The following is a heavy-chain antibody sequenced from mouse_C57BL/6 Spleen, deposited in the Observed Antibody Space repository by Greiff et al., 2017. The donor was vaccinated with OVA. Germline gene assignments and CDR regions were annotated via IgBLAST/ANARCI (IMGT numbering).Heavy chain of an antibody. V-gene: IGHV5-6*01. D-gene: IGHD6-1*01. J-gene: IGHJ3*01. CDR1: GFTFSSYG. Sequence: DVQLVESGGDLVKPGGSLKLSCAASGFTFSSYGMSWVRQTPDKRLEWVATISSGGSYTYYPDSVKGRFTISRDNAKNTLYLQMSSLKSEDTAMYYCARGSPWFAYWGQGTLVTVSA. CDR3: ARGSPWFAY. CDR2: ISSGGSYT.